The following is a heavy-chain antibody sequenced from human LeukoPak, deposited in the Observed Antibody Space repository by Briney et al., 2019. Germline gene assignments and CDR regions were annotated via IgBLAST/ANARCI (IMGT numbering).Heavy chain of an antibody. Sequence: GGSLRLSCTTSGFTFSTCAMSWVRQAPGKGLEWVSAIRGSGDITDYTDSVKGRFTISRDNSKNTLYLQMNSLRAEDTAIYYFAKDPFLSAAGRGIDSWGQGTLVTVSS. CDR3: AKDPFLSAAGRGIDS. D-gene: IGHD6-13*01. J-gene: IGHJ4*02. CDR1: GFTFSTCA. CDR2: IRGSGDIT. V-gene: IGHV3-23*01.